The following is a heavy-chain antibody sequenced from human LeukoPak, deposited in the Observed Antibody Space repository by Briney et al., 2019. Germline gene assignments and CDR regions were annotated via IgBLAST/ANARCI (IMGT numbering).Heavy chain of an antibody. CDR3: TTDRYYDNSELQFQH. Sequence: GGSLRLSCAASGFTLNNAWMSWVRQAPGKGLEWLGRIKRETDGGTIYYAAPVKGRFTISRDDSRNTLYLQMDSLKIEDTTVYYCTTDRYYDNSELQFQHWGQGTMVTVSS. CDR1: GFTLNNAW. CDR2: IKRETDGGTI. J-gene: IGHJ1*01. V-gene: IGHV3-15*01. D-gene: IGHD3-22*01.